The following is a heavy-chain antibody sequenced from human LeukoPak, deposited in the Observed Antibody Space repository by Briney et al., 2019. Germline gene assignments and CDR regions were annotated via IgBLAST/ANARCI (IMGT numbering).Heavy chain of an antibody. V-gene: IGHV3-11*01. CDR3: TKDQMAARPEH. CDR1: GFTFSDYY. J-gene: IGHJ1*01. CDR2: ISSSGSTI. Sequence: GGSLRLSCAASGFTFSDYYMSWIRQAPGKGLEWVSYISSSGSTIYYADSVKGRFTISRDNAKNSLYLQMTSLRDEDTAVYYCTKDQMAARPEHWGQGTLVTVSS. D-gene: IGHD6-6*01.